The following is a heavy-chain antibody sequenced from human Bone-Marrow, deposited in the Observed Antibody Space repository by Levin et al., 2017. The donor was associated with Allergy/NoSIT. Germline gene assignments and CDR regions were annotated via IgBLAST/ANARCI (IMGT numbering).Heavy chain of an antibody. J-gene: IGHJ5*02. Sequence: GGSLRLSCAASGFTFSNSWMSWVRQTPGKGLEWVANIKEDGSEKYYVDSVKGRFTISRDNAKNSLYVQMNSLRAEDTAVYYCARDQFRRATIGARWFDPWGQGTLVIVSS. CDR2: IKEDGSEK. CDR1: GFTFSNSW. D-gene: IGHD5-24*01. V-gene: IGHV3-7*01. CDR3: ARDQFRRATIGARWFDP.